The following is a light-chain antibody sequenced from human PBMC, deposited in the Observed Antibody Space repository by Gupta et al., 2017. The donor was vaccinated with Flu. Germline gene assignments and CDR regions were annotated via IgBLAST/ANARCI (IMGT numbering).Light chain of an antibody. CDR1: NDGVGGYNY. J-gene: IGLJ2*01. V-gene: IGLV2-8*01. CDR3: TSCEGSRNCVV. Sequence: VTIPCAGTNDGVGGYNYVAWHRQETGTAPKPLIFSDTKRPSGVTERFSGSKSGTTASLTIIGLQAEDEADYYCTSCEGSRNCVVFGGGTKLTVL. CDR2: SDT.